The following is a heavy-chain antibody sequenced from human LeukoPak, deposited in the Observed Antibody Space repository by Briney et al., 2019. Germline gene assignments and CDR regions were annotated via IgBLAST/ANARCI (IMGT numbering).Heavy chain of an antibody. CDR1: GYTFTSYY. CDR2: INPSGGST. J-gene: IGHJ6*03. V-gene: IGHV1-46*03. D-gene: IGHD3-3*01. Sequence: ASVKVSCKASGYTFTSYYMHWVRQAPGQGLEWMGIINPSGGSTSYAQKFQGRVTMTRDTSTSTVDMELSSLRSEDTAVYYCARGAYYDFWSGYYKRPFDYYYYMDVWGKGTTVTVSS. CDR3: ARGAYYDFWSGYYKRPFDYYYYMDV.